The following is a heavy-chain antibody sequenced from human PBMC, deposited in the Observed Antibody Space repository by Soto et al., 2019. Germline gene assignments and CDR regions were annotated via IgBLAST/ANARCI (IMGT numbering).Heavy chain of an antibody. J-gene: IGHJ4*02. CDR3: ARGSHYYDI. CDR1: GGRFSSSA. V-gene: IGHV1-69*13. CDR2: VIPVFRTP. Sequence: GASVKVSCKSSGGRFSSSAVSWVRQAPGQEFEWMGGVIPVFRTPNYAQKFQGRLLITADESTNTAYMDLSSLRSDDTAVYYCARGSHYYDIWGQGTLVTVSS.